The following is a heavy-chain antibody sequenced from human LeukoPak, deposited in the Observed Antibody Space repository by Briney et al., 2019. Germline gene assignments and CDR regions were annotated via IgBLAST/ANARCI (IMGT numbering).Heavy chain of an antibody. CDR2: IYSGGST. V-gene: IGHV3-66*01. CDR1: GFTFSTYA. CDR3: AGDKRGYDAFDI. D-gene: IGHD2-15*01. J-gene: IGHJ3*02. Sequence: GGSLRLSCAASGFTFSTYAMSWVRQAPGKGLEWVSVIYSGGSTYYADSVKGGFTISRDNSKNTLYLQMNSLRAEDTAVYYCAGDKRGYDAFDIWGQGTMVTVSS.